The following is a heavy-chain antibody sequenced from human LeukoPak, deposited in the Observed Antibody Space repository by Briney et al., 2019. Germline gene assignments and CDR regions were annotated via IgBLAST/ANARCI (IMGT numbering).Heavy chain of an antibody. V-gene: IGHV4-39*01. J-gene: IGHJ4*02. CDR1: GVSISSSYYY. CDR2: IYHSGST. CDR3: AGQRWLQSFDL. Sequence: SETLSLTCIVSGVSISSSYYYWGWIRQPPGKGLEWIGKIYHSGSTSYNPSLESRVTISVDTSKNQFSLKLTSVTAADTAVYYCAGQRWLQSFDLWGQGTLVTISS. D-gene: IGHD5-24*01.